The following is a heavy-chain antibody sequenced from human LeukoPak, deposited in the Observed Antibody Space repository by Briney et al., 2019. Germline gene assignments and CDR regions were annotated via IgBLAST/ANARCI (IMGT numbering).Heavy chain of an antibody. CDR2: ISASGSNT. V-gene: IGHV3-23*01. J-gene: IGHJ4*02. CDR1: GFTFNTYG. D-gene: IGHD3-3*01. Sequence: PGGSLRLSCTVSGFTFNTYGMSWVRQAPGKGLEWVSGISASGSNTHYADSVKGRVIISRDNSKNTLYLEMKSLRAEDTAVYYCATDLIAIFGVVIFDYWGQGTLVTVSS. CDR3: ATDLIAIFGVVIFDY.